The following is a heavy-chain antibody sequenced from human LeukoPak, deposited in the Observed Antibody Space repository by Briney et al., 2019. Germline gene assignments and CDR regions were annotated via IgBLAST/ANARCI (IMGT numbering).Heavy chain of an antibody. D-gene: IGHD1-1*01. V-gene: IGHV4-61*02. CDR3: VSSNWLRGANFDS. J-gene: IGHJ4*02. CDR1: GASITSGLYY. CDR2: LSNSGGT. Sequence: SETLSLTCTVSGASITSGLYYWNWIRQPAGKGLELIGRLSNSGGTNYNPSLKSRVTISVDTSKNQFSLKLRSVAAVDTAVYYCVSSNWLRGANFDSWGQGTLVTVSS.